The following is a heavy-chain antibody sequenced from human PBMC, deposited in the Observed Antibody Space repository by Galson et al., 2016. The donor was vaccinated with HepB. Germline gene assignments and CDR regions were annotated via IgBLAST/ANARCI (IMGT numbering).Heavy chain of an antibody. CDR1: GFSLNTKKLS. CDR2: IDWDDDR. V-gene: IGHV2-70*11. Sequence: PALVKPTQTLTLTCSFSGFSLNTKKLSVSWIRQPPGKALEWLARIDWDDDRYYHTSLKTRLTISKDNSKNQVVLTMNNMDPVDTATYFCARAPSDYFYQYVMDVLGPGTTVTVS. CDR3: ARAPSDYFYQYVMDV. J-gene: IGHJ6*02.